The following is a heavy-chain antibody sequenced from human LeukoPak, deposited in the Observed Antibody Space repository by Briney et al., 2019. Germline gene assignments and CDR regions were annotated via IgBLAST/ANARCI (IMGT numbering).Heavy chain of an antibody. Sequence: SETLSLTCTVSGGSISSYYRSWIRQPPGKGLEWIGYIYYSGSTNYNPSLKSRVTISVDTSKNQFSLKLSSVTAADTAVYYCARRAVGAFDIWGQGTMVTVSS. J-gene: IGHJ3*02. CDR3: ARRAVGAFDI. CDR1: GGSISSYY. V-gene: IGHV4-59*01. D-gene: IGHD6-19*01. CDR2: IYYSGST.